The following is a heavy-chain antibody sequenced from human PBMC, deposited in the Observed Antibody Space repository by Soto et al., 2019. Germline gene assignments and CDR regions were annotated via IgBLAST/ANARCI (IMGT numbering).Heavy chain of an antibody. CDR1: GYSFTDYH. Sequence: SVKVSCKASGYSFTDYHIHWVRQAPGQGLEWLGRINPKSGGTSTAQKFQGWVTMTTDTSISAASMELTRLTSDDTAIYYCARGDSTDCSNAVCPFVDKHDMD. V-gene: IGHV1-2*04. J-gene: IGHJ6*01. CDR3: ARGDSTDCSNAVCPFVDKHDMD. D-gene: IGHD2-8*01. CDR2: INPKSGGT.